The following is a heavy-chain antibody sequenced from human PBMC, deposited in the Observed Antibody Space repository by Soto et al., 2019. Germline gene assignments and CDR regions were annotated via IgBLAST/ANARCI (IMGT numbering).Heavy chain of an antibody. J-gene: IGHJ4*02. Sequence: QVQLQESGPGLVKPSQTLSLTCTVSGGSISSGDYYWSWIRQPPGKGLEWIGYIYYSGSTYYNPFLKIRVTISVDTSKNHFSLKLISVTVADTAVYYCAREDYYGSGKPESLHSVFDYWGQGTLVTVSS. CDR3: AREDYYGSGKPESLHSVFDY. D-gene: IGHD3-10*01. CDR2: IYYSGST. V-gene: IGHV4-30-4*01. CDR1: GGSISSGDYY.